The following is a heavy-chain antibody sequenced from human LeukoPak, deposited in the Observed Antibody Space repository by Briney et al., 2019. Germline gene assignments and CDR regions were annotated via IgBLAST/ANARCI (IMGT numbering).Heavy chain of an antibody. Sequence: GGSLRLSCAASGFTVSSNYMSWVRQAPGKGLEWVSVIYSGGSTYYADSVKGRFTISRDNSKNTLYLQMNSLRAEDTAVYYCARDRSGWYRFDYWGQGTLVTVSS. CDR2: IYSGGST. CDR3: ARDRSGWYRFDY. CDR1: GFTVSSNY. D-gene: IGHD6-19*01. V-gene: IGHV3-66*01. J-gene: IGHJ4*02.